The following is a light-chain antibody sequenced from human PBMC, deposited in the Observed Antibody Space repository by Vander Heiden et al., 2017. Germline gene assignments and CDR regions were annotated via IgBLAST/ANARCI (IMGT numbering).Light chain of an antibody. J-gene: IGLJ1*01. CDR3: SSFAGFNNYV. CDR2: EVS. V-gene: IGLV2-8*01. CDR1: SSDVGGYNY. Sequence: QSALTQPPSASGDPGQSVTIPCTGTSSDVGGYNYVSWYQQHPGKAPKVVIYEVSQRPSGVPDRFSGSKSANTASLTVSGLQAEDEADYYCSSFAGFNNYVFGTGTKVTVL.